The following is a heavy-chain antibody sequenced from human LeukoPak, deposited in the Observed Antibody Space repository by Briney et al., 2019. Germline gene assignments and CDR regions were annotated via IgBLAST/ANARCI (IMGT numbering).Heavy chain of an antibody. CDR2: IYTSGST. V-gene: IGHV4-4*07. D-gene: IGHD3-10*01. J-gene: IGHJ3*02. Sequence: TSETLSLTCTVSGGSISRYYWSWIRQPAGKGLEWIGRIYTSGSTNYNPSLKSRVTMSVDTSKNQFSLKLSSVTAADTAVYYCARGKSTRGAFDIWGQGTMVTVSS. CDR3: ARGKSTRGAFDI. CDR1: GGSISRYY.